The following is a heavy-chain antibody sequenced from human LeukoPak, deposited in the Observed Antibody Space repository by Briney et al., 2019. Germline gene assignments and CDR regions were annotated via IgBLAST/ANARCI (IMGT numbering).Heavy chain of an antibody. D-gene: IGHD3-10*01. J-gene: IGHJ3*02. CDR1: GGSISSGGYY. CDR3: ARDLSDYYGSGSYRPIDAFDI. Sequence: SETLSLTCNVSGGSISSGGYYWSWIRQHPGKGLEWIGYIYYTGATYYNPSLKSRVTISVDTSKNQFSLKLTSVTAADTAVYYCARDLSDYYGSGSYRPIDAFDIWGQGTMVTVSS. CDR2: IYYTGAT. V-gene: IGHV4-31*03.